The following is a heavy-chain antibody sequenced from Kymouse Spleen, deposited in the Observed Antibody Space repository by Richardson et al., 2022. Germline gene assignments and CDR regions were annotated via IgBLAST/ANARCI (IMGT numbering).Heavy chain of an antibody. CDR3: ARERDYDFWSGYYYYGMDV. Sequence: EVQLVESGGGLVQPGGSLRLSCAASGFTFSSYWMSWVRQAPGKGLEWVANIKQDGSEKYYVDSVKGRFTISRDNAKNSLYLQMNSLRAEDTAVYYCARERDYDFWSGYYYYGMDVWGQGTTVTVSS. D-gene: IGHD3-3*01. V-gene: IGHV3-7*01. CDR1: GFTFSSYW. J-gene: IGHJ6*02. CDR2: IKQDGSEK.